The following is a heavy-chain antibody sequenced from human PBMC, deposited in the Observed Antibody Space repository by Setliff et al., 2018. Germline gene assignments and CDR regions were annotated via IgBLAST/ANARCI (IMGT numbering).Heavy chain of an antibody. J-gene: IGHJ4*02. CDR1: GESIRSNNW. CDR2: IYQSGTT. V-gene: IGHV4-4*02. Sequence: PSETLSLTCTVSGESIRSNNWWNWVRQPPGKGLEWIGDIYQSGTTNYNPSLKSRVTISADTSKNQFSLKLKSVTAADTAVYYCARAPGRNIRGVYWGQGALVTAPQ. D-gene: IGHD3-10*01. CDR3: ARAPGRNIRGVY.